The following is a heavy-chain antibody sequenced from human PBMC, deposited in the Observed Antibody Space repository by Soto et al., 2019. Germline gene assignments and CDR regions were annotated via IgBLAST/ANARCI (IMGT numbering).Heavy chain of an antibody. CDR2: IYYSGST. V-gene: IGHV4-59*01. D-gene: IGHD3-9*01. CDR3: ARLAGYSDKYYYYYHMDV. CDR1: GGSISSYY. Sequence: SETLSLTCTVSGGSISSYYWSWIRQPPGKGLEWIGYIYYSGSTNYNPSLKSRVTISVDTSKNQFSLKLSSVTAADTAVYYCARLAGYSDKYYYYYHMDVWGKGTTVTVSS. J-gene: IGHJ6*03.